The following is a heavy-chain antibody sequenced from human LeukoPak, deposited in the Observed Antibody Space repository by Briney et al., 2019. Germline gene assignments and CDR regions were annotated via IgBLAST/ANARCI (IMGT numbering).Heavy chain of an antibody. V-gene: IGHV4-59*01. CDR1: GGSISSYY. J-gene: IGHJ6*02. D-gene: IGHD5-12*01. CDR2: IYYSGST. Sequence: SETLSLTCTVSGGSISSYYWSWIRQPPGKGLEWIGYIYYSGSTNYNPSLKSRVTISVDTSKNQFSLKLSSVTAADTAVYHCARGYSGYENYGMDVWGQGTTVTVSS. CDR3: ARGYSGYENYGMDV.